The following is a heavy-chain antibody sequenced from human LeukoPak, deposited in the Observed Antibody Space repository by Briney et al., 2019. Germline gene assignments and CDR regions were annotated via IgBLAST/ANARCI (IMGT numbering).Heavy chain of an antibody. CDR1: GFTFSSYS. CDR2: ISSSSSYI. CDR3: ARADTVAGTYYFDY. Sequence: GGSLRLSCAASGFTFSSYSMNWVRQAPGKGLEWVSSISSSSSYIYYADSVKGRFTISRDNAKNSLYLQMNSLRAEDTAVYYCARADTVAGTYYFDYWGQETLVTVSS. D-gene: IGHD6-19*01. J-gene: IGHJ4*02. V-gene: IGHV3-21*01.